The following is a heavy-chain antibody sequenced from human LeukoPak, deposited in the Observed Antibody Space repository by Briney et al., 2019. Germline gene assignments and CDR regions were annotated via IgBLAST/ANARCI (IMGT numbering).Heavy chain of an antibody. CDR3: ARDPGRVTMVRGVIIGALDI. V-gene: IGHV3-64*01. D-gene: IGHD3-10*01. Sequence: GASLRLSCAASGFTFSSYGLSWVRQAPGKGLEWVSAISSNGSSTYYANSVKGSFTISRDNSKNTLYLQMGSLRAEDMAVYYCARDPGRVTMVRGVIIGALDIWAQGTMVTVSS. CDR2: ISSNGSST. CDR1: GFTFSSYG. J-gene: IGHJ3*02.